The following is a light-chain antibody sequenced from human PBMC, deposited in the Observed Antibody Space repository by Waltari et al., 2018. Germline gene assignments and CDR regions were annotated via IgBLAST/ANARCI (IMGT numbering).Light chain of an antibody. CDR2: EAS. CDR3: SSYAGNCNLVV. V-gene: IGLV2-23*01. Sequence: QCALTQPASVSGSPGQSITISCTGTSRDVGSYNLVSWYQQHPGKDPKLMIYEASTRPSGVSNRFSGSKSGNTASLTISGLQAEDEADYYCSSYAGNCNLVVFGGGTKLTVL. J-gene: IGLJ2*01. CDR1: SRDVGSYNL.